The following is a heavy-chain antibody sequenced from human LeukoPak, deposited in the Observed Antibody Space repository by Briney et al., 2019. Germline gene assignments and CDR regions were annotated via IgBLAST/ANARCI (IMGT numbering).Heavy chain of an antibody. CDR1: GGSINSYY. V-gene: IGHV4-59*01. J-gene: IGHJ4*02. CDR2: IYYSGST. Sequence: SETLSLTCTVSGGSINSYYWSWIRQPPGKGLEWIGYIYYSGSTNYNPSLKSRVTISVDTSKNQFSLKLSLVTAADTAVYYCARGGSYGAPFDYWGQGTLVTVSS. D-gene: IGHD1-26*01. CDR3: ARGGSYGAPFDY.